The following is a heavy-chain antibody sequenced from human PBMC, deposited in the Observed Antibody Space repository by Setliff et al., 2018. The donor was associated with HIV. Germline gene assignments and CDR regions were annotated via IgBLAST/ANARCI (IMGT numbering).Heavy chain of an antibody. CDR2: IHHSGIT. D-gene: IGHD2-2*01. J-gene: IGHJ6*03. V-gene: IGHV4-34*01. Sequence: LTCAVYGGSFSGYYWGWIRQPPGKGLEWIGEIHHSGITNYNPSLKSRVTISIDTSKNQFSLKLSSVTAADTAVYSCARATPFVVVPAAPNYYYYMDVWGKGTTVTVSS. CDR1: GGSFSGYY. CDR3: ARATPFVVVPAAPNYYYYMDV.